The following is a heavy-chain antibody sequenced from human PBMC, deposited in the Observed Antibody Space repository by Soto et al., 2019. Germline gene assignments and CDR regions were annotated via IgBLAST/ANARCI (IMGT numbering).Heavy chain of an antibody. Sequence: PSETLSLTCTVSGGSISSGDYYWSWIRQPPGKGLEWIGYIYYSGSTYYNPSLKSRVTISVDTSKNQFSLKLSSVTAADTAVYYCARRGGYSYGYHWFDPWGQGTLVTVSS. V-gene: IGHV4-30-4*01. CDR3: ARRGGYSYGYHWFDP. D-gene: IGHD5-18*01. CDR2: IYYSGST. CDR1: GGSISSGDYY. J-gene: IGHJ5*02.